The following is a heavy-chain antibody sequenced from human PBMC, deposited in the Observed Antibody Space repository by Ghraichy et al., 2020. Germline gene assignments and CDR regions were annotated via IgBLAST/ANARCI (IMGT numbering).Heavy chain of an antibody. V-gene: IGHV4-59*01. CDR3: ARDGGPGRGYFDL. Sequence: SETLSLTCTVSGGSISDSYWSWIRQPPGKGLEWIAEIYYSGSTNYNPSLQSRVTVSMDTSNNQFSLKLTSVTAADAAMYYCARDGGPGRGYFDLWGQGTLVTVST. J-gene: IGHJ4*02. CDR1: GGSISDSY. CDR2: IYYSGST. D-gene: IGHD3-10*01.